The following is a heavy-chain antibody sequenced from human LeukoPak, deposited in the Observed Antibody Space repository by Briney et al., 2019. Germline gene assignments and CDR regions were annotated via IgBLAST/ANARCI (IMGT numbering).Heavy chain of an antibody. CDR3: VRASYSSGPDY. J-gene: IGHJ4*02. D-gene: IGHD6-19*01. Sequence: SETLSLTCTVSGGSISSYYWSWIRQPPGKGLEWIGYIYYSGSTNYNPSLKSRVTISVDTSKNQFSLKLSSVTAADTAVYYCVRASYSSGPDYWGQGTLVTVSS. V-gene: IGHV4-59*01. CDR1: GGSISSYY. CDR2: IYYSGST.